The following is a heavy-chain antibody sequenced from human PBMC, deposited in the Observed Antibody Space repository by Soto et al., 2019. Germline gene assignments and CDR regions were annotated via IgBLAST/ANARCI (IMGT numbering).Heavy chain of an antibody. Sequence: EVQLVESGGGLVKPGGSLRLSCTFTVNSYSLNWVRQAPGKGLEWVSSISSGSACIKYADSVKGRFTISRDNANNLLYLQMSSLRVDDTAVYYCTRDQGGSYDSWFDPWGQGTLVTVSS. V-gene: IGHV3-21*06. CDR3: TRDQGGSYDSWFDP. CDR1: TVNSYS. J-gene: IGHJ5*02. CDR2: ISSGSACI. D-gene: IGHD1-26*01.